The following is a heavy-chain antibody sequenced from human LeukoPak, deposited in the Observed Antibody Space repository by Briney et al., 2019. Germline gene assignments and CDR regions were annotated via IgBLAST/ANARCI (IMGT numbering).Heavy chain of an antibody. CDR2: INDNGGQR. J-gene: IGHJ4*02. Sequence: GGSLRLSCAASGFAFNNYAMTWVRQAPGKGLEWVSNINDNGGQRHYADSVKGRFTISRDNSKNTLFLQMDSLRAEDTAVYYCTKDRGCSSTWGQGTLVTVSS. V-gene: IGHV3-23*01. CDR3: TKDRGCSST. CDR1: GFAFNNYA. D-gene: IGHD5-18*01.